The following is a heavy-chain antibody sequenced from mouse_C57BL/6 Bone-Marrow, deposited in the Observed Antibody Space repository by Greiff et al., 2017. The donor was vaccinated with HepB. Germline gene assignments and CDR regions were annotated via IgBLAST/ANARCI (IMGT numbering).Heavy chain of an antibody. Sequence: DVMLVESGGGLVQPGGSLSLSCAASGFTFTDYYMSWVRQPPGKALEWLGFIRNKANGYTTEYSASVKGRFTISRDNSQCILYLQMNALRAEDSATYYCARYDSNYFGYWGQGTTLTVSS. D-gene: IGHD3-2*01. V-gene: IGHV7-3*01. CDR2: IRNKANGYTT. CDR1: GFTFTDYY. J-gene: IGHJ2*01. CDR3: ARYDSNYFGY.